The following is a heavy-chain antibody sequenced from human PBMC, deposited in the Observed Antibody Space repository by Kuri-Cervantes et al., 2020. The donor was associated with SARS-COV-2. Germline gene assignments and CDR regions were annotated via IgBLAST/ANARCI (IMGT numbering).Heavy chain of an antibody. CDR1: GFTFSSYG. D-gene: IGHD6-19*01. J-gene: IGHJ6*03. CDR3: ARARGIAVAGTRYYYYYYMDV. CDR2: IWYDGVNK. V-gene: IGHV3-33*01. Sequence: GESLKISCAASGFTFSSYGMHWVRQAPGKGLEWVAVIWYDGVNKYYADSVKGQFTISRDNSKNTLYLQMNSLRAEDTSVYYCARARGIAVAGTRYYYYYYMDVWGKGTTVTVSS.